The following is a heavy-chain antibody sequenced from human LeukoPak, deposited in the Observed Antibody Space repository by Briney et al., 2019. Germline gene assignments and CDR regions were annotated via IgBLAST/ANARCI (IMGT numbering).Heavy chain of an antibody. CDR2: ISWNSGSI. V-gene: IGHV3-9*01. J-gene: IGHJ3*02. CDR1: GFTFDDYA. D-gene: IGHD3-16*01. CDR3: AKAFYTLAHGAFDI. Sequence: GRSLRLSCAASGFTFDDYAMHWVRQAPGKGLEWVSGISWNSGSIGYADSVKGRFTISRDNAKNSLYLQMNSLRAEDTALYYCAKAFYTLAHGAFDIWGQGTMVTVSS.